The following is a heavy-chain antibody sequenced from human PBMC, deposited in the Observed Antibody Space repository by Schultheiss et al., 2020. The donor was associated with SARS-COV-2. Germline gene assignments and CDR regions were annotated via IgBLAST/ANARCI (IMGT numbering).Heavy chain of an antibody. CDR3: ARGGSWIRLCWFDY. Sequence: GSLRLSCAVYGGSFSGYYWSWIRQPAGKGLEWIGRIYTSGSTNYNPSLKSRVTISVDTSKNQFSLKLSSVTAADTAVYYCARGGSWIRLCWFDYWGQGTRVTVSS. CDR1: GGSFSGYY. D-gene: IGHD5-18*01. J-gene: IGHJ4*02. V-gene: IGHV4-59*10. CDR2: IYTSGST.